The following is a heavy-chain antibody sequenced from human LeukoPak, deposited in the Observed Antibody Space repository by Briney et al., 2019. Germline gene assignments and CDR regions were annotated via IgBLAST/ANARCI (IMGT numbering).Heavy chain of an antibody. V-gene: IGHV4-39*01. D-gene: IGHD2-8*01. CDR3: ARRYSTTTWYYFDY. CDR1: GGSISSSSHR. CDR2: MSSSGST. Sequence: SETLSLTCAVSGGSISSSSHRWGWIRPPPGKGLEWIASMSSSGSTNYNPSLQSRATISVDTSKNQFSLRLSSVTAADTAVYYCARRYSTTTWYYFDYWGQGTLVTVSS. J-gene: IGHJ4*02.